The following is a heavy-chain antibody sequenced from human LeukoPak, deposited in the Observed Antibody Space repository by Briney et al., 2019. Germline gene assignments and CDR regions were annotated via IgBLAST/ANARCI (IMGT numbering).Heavy chain of an antibody. CDR3: ARDLQGGLDY. J-gene: IGHJ4*02. CDR2: ISSSSSYI. V-gene: IGHV3-21*01. CDR1: GFTFNSYS. D-gene: IGHD3-16*01. Sequence: GGSLRLSCAASGFTFNSYSMNWVRRAPGKGLEWVSSISSSSSYIYDADTGKVRFTIARDNDKNSLYLQMNSLRAEDTAVYYCARDLQGGLDYWGQGTLVTVSS.